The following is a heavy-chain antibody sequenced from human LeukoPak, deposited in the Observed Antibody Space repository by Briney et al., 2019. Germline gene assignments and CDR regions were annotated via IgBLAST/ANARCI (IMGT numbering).Heavy chain of an antibody. V-gene: IGHV3-48*02. D-gene: IGHD5-24*01. CDR3: ARDSGRLTQYYFEY. Sequence: GGSLRLSCAASGFTFSSYSMNWVRQAPGKGLEWVSYISGSSSTIYYADSVKGRFTISRDNAKDSLYLQMNSVRDDDTAVYYCARDSGRLTQYYFEYWGQGTLVTVSS. CDR2: ISGSSSTI. J-gene: IGHJ4*02. CDR1: GFTFSSYS.